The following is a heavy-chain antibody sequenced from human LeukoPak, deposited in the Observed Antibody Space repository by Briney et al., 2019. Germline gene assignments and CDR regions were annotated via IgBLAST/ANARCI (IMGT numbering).Heavy chain of an antibody. J-gene: IGHJ5*02. CDR1: GYTFTSYA. CDR2: INTNTGNP. CDR3: ARRNDILTGYFGGFDP. Sequence: GASVKVSCKASGYTFTSYAMNWVRQPPGQGLEWMGWINTNTGNPTYAQGFTGRSVFSLDTSVSTAYLQISSLKAEDTAVYYCARRNDILTGYFGGFDPWGQGTLVTVSS. D-gene: IGHD3-9*01. V-gene: IGHV7-4-1*02.